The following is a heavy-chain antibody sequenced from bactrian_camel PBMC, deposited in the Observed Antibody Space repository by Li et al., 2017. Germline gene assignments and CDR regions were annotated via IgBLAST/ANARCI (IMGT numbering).Heavy chain of an antibody. CDR3: AADLLLMRPLEASEYQY. Sequence: HVQLVESGGGLVKPEGSLRLSCAASGFTFNRYWMYWVRQAPGKGLEWVSSINSNGAITYLADSVKGRFAISRDNAQNMVYLQANSLNPEDTAMYYCAADLLLMRPLEASEYQYRGQGTQVTVS. D-gene: IGHD8*01. CDR2: INSNGAIT. CDR1: GFTFNRYW. J-gene: IGHJ4*01. V-gene: IGHV3S1*01.